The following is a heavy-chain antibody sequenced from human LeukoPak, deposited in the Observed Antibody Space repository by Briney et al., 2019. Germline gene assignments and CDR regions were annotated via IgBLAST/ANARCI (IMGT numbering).Heavy chain of an antibody. CDR1: GYNFDGYY. Sequence: ASVKVSCTASGYNFDGYYILWVRQAPGQGLEWMAWINPNTDDTHFAQKFQDRVTLSRDNSISTAYLELRSLRYDDTAVYYCARGEGIVGSTGLSYWGQGILVSVSS. V-gene: IGHV1-2*02. J-gene: IGHJ4*02. D-gene: IGHD1-26*01. CDR2: INPNTDDT. CDR3: ARGEGIVGSTGLSY.